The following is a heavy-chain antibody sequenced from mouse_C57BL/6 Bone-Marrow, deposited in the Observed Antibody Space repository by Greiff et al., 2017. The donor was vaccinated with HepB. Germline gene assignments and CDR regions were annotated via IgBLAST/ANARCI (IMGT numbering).Heavy chain of an antibody. Sequence: QVQLQQPGAELVKPGASVKMSCKASGYTFTSYWITWVKQRPRQGLEWIGDIYPGSGSTNYNEKFKSKATLTVDTSSSTAYMQLSSLTSEDSAVYYCARTLFYYDYDVAMDYWGQGTSVTVSS. D-gene: IGHD2-4*01. J-gene: IGHJ4*01. V-gene: IGHV1-55*01. CDR1: GYTFTSYW. CDR3: ARTLFYYDYDVAMDY. CDR2: IYPGSGST.